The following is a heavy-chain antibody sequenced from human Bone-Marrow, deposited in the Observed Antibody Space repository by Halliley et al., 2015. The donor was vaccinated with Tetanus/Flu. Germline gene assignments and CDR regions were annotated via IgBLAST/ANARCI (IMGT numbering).Heavy chain of an antibody. J-gene: IGHJ4*02. D-gene: IGHD6-19*01. CDR2: IWFDGSNK. Sequence: SLRLSCAASGFSFSGNAMHWVRQAPGKGLEWVAVIWFDGSNKYYADSVRGRFTISRDNSNNALYLQMTSLRVEDTAFYYCVRDSTSVSVTGRFDYWGQGALVTVSS. CDR1: GFSFSGNA. CDR3: VRDSTSVSVTGRFDY. V-gene: IGHV3-33*01.